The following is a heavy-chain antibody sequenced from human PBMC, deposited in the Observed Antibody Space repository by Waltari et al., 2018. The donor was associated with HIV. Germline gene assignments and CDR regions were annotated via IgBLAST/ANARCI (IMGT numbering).Heavy chain of an antibody. CDR2: ISPSGGST. CDR3: ARVFPVGTPPFGYFDL. J-gene: IGHJ2*01. V-gene: IGHV1-46*01. CDR1: GYTFTSYY. Sequence: QVQLVQSGAEVKKPGASVKVSCKASGYTFTSYYMHWVRQAPGQGLEWMGIISPSGGSTSYAQKFQGRVTMTRDTSTSTVYMELSSLRSEDTAVYYCARVFPVGTPPFGYFDLWGRGTLVTVSS. D-gene: IGHD1-26*01.